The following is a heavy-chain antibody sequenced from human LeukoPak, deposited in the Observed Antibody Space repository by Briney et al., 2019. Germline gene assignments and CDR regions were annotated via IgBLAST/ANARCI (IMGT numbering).Heavy chain of an antibody. J-gene: IGHJ3*02. CDR3: ARDQGRDYYDSSGFLHDAFDI. D-gene: IGHD3-22*01. CDR2: IYYSGST. V-gene: IGHV4-59*01. CDR1: GGSISSYY. Sequence: SETLSLTCTVSGGSISSYYWSWIRQPPGKGLEWIGYIYYSGSTNYNPSLKSRVTISVDTSKNQFSLKLSSVTAADTAVYYCARDQGRDYYDSSGFLHDAFDIWGQGTMVTVSS.